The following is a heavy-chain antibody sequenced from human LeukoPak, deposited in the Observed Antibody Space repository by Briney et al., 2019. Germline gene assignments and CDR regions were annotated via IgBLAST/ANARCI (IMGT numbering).Heavy chain of an antibody. CDR3: ARATSIRYYFDY. Sequence: PGGSLRLSCAASGFTFSSYSMNWVRQAPGKGLEWVSSISSSSSYIYYADSVKGRFTISRDNAKNSLYLQMNSLRAEDTAVYYCARATSIRYYFDYWGQGTLVTVSS. CDR1: GFTFSSYS. J-gene: IGHJ4*02. CDR2: ISSSSSYI. V-gene: IGHV3-21*01.